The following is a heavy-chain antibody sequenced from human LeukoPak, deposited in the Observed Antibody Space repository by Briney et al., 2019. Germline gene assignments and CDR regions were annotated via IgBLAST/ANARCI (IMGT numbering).Heavy chain of an antibody. CDR3: AKGGYSSGWFGQAY. Sequence: GGSLRLSCTASGFTFSSYAMSWVRQAPGKGLEWVSGISGSGGSTYYADSVNGRFTISRDNSKSTLYLQINSLRTEDTAMYYCAKGGYSSGWFGQAYWGQGTLVTVSS. V-gene: IGHV3-23*01. CDR1: GFTFSSYA. CDR2: ISGSGGST. D-gene: IGHD6-19*01. J-gene: IGHJ4*02.